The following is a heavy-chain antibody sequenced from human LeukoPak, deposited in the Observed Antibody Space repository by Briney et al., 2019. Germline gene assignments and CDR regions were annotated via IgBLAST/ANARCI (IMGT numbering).Heavy chain of an antibody. Sequence: GGSLRLSCAASGFTFSSYAMSWVRQAPGKGLEWVSAISGSGGSTYYADSVKGRFTISRDNSKNTLYLQMNSLRAEDTAVYYCAKAVAGTKPQPYYFDYWGQGTLVTVSS. D-gene: IGHD6-19*01. CDR1: GFTFSSYA. J-gene: IGHJ4*02. V-gene: IGHV3-23*01. CDR3: AKAVAGTKPQPYYFDY. CDR2: ISGSGGST.